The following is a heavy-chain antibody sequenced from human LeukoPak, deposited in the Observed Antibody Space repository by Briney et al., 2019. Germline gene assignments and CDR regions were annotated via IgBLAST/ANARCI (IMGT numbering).Heavy chain of an antibody. V-gene: IGHV3-21*01. D-gene: IGHD3-10*01. CDR3: AREWFGGILDY. CDR2: ISSSSSYI. J-gene: IGHJ4*02. CDR1: GFTFSNYN. Sequence: GGSLRLSCAASGFTFSNYNINWVRQAPGKGLEWVSSISSSSSYIYYADSVKGRFTISRDNAKNSLYLQMNSLRAEDTAVYYCAREWFGGILDYWGQGTLVTVSS.